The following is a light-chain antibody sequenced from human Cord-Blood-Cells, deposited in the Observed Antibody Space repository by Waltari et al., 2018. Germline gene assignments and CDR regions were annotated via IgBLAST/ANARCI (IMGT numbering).Light chain of an antibody. V-gene: IGKV3-15*01. CDR1: QSVSSN. CDR2: GAS. Sequence: EIVMTQSPATLSVSPGERATSSCRASQSVSSNLAWYQQKPGQAPRLLIYGASTRATGIPARFSGSVSGTEFTLTISSLQSEDFAVYYCQQYNNWPPLTFGGGTKVEIK. J-gene: IGKJ4*01. CDR3: QQYNNWPPLT.